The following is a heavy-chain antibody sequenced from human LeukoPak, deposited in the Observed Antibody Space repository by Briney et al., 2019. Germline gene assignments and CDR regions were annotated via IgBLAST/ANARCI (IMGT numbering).Heavy chain of an antibody. J-gene: IGHJ4*02. Sequence: PGGSLRLSCAASGFTFSSYGMHWVRQAPGKGLEWVAVISYDGSNKYYADSVKGRFTISRDNSKNTLYLQMNSLRAEDTAVYYCAKGYDSSGYYLDYWGQGTLVTVSS. CDR3: AKGYDSSGYYLDY. CDR2: ISYDGSNK. CDR1: GFTFSSYG. D-gene: IGHD3-22*01. V-gene: IGHV3-30*18.